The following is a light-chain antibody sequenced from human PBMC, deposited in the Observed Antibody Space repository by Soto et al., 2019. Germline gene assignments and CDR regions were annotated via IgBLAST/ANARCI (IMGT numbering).Light chain of an antibody. Sequence: QAVVTQEHSLTVSPGGTVTLTCGSSTGAVTSDFHPNWFQQKPGQAPTALIYSTSNKHSWTPARFSGSLLGGKAALTVSGVQHEDEAEYYCLLYHSGPYVFGTGTKVTVL. CDR3: LLYHSGPYV. CDR1: TGAVTSDFH. V-gene: IGLV7-43*01. J-gene: IGLJ1*01. CDR2: STS.